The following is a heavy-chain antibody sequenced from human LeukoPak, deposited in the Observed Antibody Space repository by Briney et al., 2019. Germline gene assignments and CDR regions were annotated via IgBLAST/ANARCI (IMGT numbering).Heavy chain of an antibody. CDR1: GFTFSSYS. CDR2: ISSSSSYI. V-gene: IGHV3-21*01. D-gene: IGHD3-3*01. Sequence: GGSLRLSCAASGFTFSSYSMNWVRQAPGEGLEWVSSISSSSSYIYYADSVKGRFTISRDNAKNSLYLQMNSLRAEDTAVYYCARDPGWDFWSGYKSGVSDWFDPWGQGTLVTVSS. CDR3: ARDPGWDFWSGYKSGVSDWFDP. J-gene: IGHJ5*02.